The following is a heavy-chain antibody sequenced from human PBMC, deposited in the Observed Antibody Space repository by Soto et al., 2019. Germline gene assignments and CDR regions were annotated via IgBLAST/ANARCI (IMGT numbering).Heavy chain of an antibody. V-gene: IGHV5-51*01. CDR2: FYPGDSDT. CDR3: ARGSHWYNFDY. CDR1: GYSFTNYW. D-gene: IGHD6-19*01. J-gene: IGHJ4*02. Sequence: DVQVLQSGAEVKKPGESLKISCKASGYSFTNYWIGWVRQMPGKGLEWLGIFYPGDSDTKYSPSFQGQVTISADKSITTAYLQWRSLKASDTAIYYCARGSHWYNFDYWGQGTLVTVSS.